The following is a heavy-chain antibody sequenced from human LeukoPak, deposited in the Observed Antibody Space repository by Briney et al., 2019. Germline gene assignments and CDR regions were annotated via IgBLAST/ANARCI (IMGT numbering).Heavy chain of an antibody. CDR3: ARIQSRIIAARPGNPAFDY. Sequence: GASVKVSCKASGYTFTSCDISWVRQAPGQGLEWMGWISTYNDNTHYAQKLQGRVTMTTDTSTSTVYMELKSLRSDDTAVYYCARIQSRIIAARPGNPAFDYWGRGTLVTVSS. V-gene: IGHV1-18*01. CDR1: GYTFTSCD. CDR2: ISTYNDNT. J-gene: IGHJ4*02. D-gene: IGHD6-6*01.